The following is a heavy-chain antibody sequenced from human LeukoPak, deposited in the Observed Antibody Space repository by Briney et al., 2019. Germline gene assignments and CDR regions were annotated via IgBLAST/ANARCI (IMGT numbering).Heavy chain of an antibody. CDR2: IYYSGST. CDR3: ARQPTPHYYDSSGYYSFDY. Sequence: PSETLSLTCTVSGGSISSSSYYWGWIRQPPGKGLEWIGSIYYSGSTYYNPSLKSRVTISVDTSKNQFSLKLSSVTAADTAVYYCARQPTPHYYDSSGYYSFDYWGQGTLVTVSS. D-gene: IGHD3-22*01. V-gene: IGHV4-39*01. CDR1: GGSISSSSYY. J-gene: IGHJ4*02.